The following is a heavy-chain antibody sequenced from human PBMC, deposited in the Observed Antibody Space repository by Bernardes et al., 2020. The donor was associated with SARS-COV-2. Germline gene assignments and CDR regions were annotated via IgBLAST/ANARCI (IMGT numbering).Heavy chain of an antibody. Sequence: LSLTCTVSGASISTSNYYWGWIRQSPGKGLEWVGSIYSSGSSYYNPSLQSRVSASVDTSKNQFSLRLSYVTAADTAVYYCAGSSCGIDCYIGGLRSWDYGMDVLGQGTTVTVSS. CDR2: IYSSGSS. J-gene: IGHJ6*02. V-gene: IGHV4-39*01. CDR1: GASISTSNYY. CDR3: AGSSCGIDCYIGGLRSWDYGMDV. D-gene: IGHD2-21*02.